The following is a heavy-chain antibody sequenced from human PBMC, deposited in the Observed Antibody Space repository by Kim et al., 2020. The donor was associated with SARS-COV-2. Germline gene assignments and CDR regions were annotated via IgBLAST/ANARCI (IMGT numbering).Heavy chain of an antibody. CDR1: GFTFSSYG. CDR3: AKGLDYGDYSAY. Sequence: GGSLRLSCAASGFTFSSYGMHWVRQAPGKGLEWVAVISYDGSNKYYADSVKGRFTISRDNSKNTLYLQMNSLRAEDTAVYYCAKGLDYGDYSAYLGQGTLVTVSS. J-gene: IGHJ4*02. D-gene: IGHD4-17*01. CDR2: ISYDGSNK. V-gene: IGHV3-30*18.